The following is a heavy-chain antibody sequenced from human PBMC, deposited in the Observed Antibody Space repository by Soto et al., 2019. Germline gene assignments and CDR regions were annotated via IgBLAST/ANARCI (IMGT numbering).Heavy chain of an antibody. J-gene: IGHJ4*02. CDR3: ARDLPGYYDSSGYPRAPGY. D-gene: IGHD3-22*01. Sequence: AASVKVSCKASGYTFTSYGISWVRQAPGQGLEWMGWISAYNGNTNYAQKLQGRVTMTTDTSTSTAYMELRSLRSDDTAVYYCARDLPGYYDSSGYPRAPGYWGQGTLVTVSS. CDR2: ISAYNGNT. V-gene: IGHV1-18*01. CDR1: GYTFTSYG.